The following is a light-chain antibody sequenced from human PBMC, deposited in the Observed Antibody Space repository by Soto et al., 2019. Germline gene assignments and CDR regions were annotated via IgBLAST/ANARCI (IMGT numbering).Light chain of an antibody. CDR1: QGISRY. CDR2: AAS. CDR3: QQLNTYPVT. V-gene: IGKV1-9*01. Sequence: QLTQSPSSLSASVGDSVTITCRASQGISRYLAWYQQKPGRAPQLLISAASTLQSGVPSRFSGSGSGTHFTLVISSLQPEDFETYYCQQLNTYPVTFGGGTKVDIK. J-gene: IGKJ4*01.